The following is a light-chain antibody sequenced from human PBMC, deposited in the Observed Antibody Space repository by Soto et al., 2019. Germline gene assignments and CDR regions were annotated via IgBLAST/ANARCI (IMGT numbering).Light chain of an antibody. J-gene: IGLJ2*01. CDR2: DVS. CDR3: SLYTRSSSTLVV. Sequence: QSPLTQPASVSGSPGQSITISCTGTRSDVGGYNYVSWYQQHPGKAPKLMIYDVSNRPSGISNRFSGSKSGNTASLTISGLQTEDEADYYCSLYTRSSSTLVVFGGGTKLTVL. V-gene: IGLV2-14*01. CDR1: RSDVGGYNY.